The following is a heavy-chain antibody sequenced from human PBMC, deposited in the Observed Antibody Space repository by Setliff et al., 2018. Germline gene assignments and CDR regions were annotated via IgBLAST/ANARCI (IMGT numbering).Heavy chain of an antibody. V-gene: IGHV4-39*07. J-gene: IGHJ4*02. CDR3: AKGGGRYHSDS. CDR1: GGSISSSDFY. Sequence: SETLSLTCTVSGGSISSSDFYWGWIRQPPGKGLEWIGEIYHDGPSVHYSPSLKSRVTMSIDKSNNQFSLKLTSVTAADTAVYYCAKGGGRYHSDSWGQGILVTVSS. CDR2: IYHDGPSV. D-gene: IGHD1-1*01.